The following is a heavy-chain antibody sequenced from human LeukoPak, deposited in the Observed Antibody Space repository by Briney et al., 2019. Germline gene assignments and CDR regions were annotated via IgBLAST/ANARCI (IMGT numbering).Heavy chain of an antibody. D-gene: IGHD3-9*01. V-gene: IGHV3-23*01. Sequence: GGSLRLSCAASGLTFSSYAMSWVRQAPGKGLEWVSAISGSGGSTYYADSVKGRFTISRDNSKNTLYLQMNSLRAEDTAVYYCAKPYYDILTGYYNGYFDYWGQGTLVTVSS. CDR3: AKPYYDILTGYYNGYFDY. CDR1: GLTFSSYA. CDR2: ISGSGGST. J-gene: IGHJ4*02.